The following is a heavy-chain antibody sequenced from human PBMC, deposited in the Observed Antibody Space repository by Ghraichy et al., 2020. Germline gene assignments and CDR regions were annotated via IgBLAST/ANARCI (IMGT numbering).Heavy chain of an antibody. CDR3: ARENPTRYNHRHKSGVFDI. CDR1: GDSIYSNDYF. Sequence: SETLSLTCSVSGDSIYSNDYFWAWIRQSPGRGLEWIGAVYFSGSTYYNPSLKGRVTISVDTSKNHFSLKLSSVTAADTAVYFCARENPTRYNHRHKSGVFDIWGQGTMVIVST. J-gene: IGHJ3*02. CDR2: VYFSGST. V-gene: IGHV4-39*07. D-gene: IGHD5-12*01.